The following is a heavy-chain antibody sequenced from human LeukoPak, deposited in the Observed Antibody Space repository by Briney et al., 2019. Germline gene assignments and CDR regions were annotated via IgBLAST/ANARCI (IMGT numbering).Heavy chain of an antibody. J-gene: IGHJ4*02. Sequence: GGSLRLSCAASGFTFSSYSMNWVRQAPGKGLEWVSYISFSSSTIYYADSVKGRFTISRDNSNNTLYLQMNSLRAEDTAIYYCAKDFLRGWELPRLFDYWGQGTLVTVSS. V-gene: IGHV3-48*01. CDR3: AKDFLRGWELPRLFDY. CDR2: ISFSSSTI. CDR1: GFTFSSYS. D-gene: IGHD1-26*01.